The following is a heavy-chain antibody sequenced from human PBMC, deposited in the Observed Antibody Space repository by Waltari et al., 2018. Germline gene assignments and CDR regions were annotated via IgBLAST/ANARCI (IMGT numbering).Heavy chain of an antibody. V-gene: IGHV3-48*03. J-gene: IGHJ4*02. D-gene: IGHD4-17*01. CDR1: GFTFSDYE. CDR3: VRRLRWSRAY. CDR2: IVSTGDVI. Sequence: EVQLVESGGGLVQPGGSLRLSCAAFGFTFSDYEMNWVHQAPGKGLWWGSYIVSTGDVIYYADSVKGRFTISRDNAKNSLFLHLSSLTGEDTAVYYCVRRLRWSRAYWGQGTPVTVSS.